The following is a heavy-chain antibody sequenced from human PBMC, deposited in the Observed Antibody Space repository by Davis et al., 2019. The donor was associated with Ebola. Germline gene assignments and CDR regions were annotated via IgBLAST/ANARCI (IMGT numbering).Heavy chain of an antibody. CDR3: ATLRRTITGMDDGFDI. Sequence: KVSCKDSGNSFTSHWIGWVRQMPGKGLEWRGIIYTGDSDTRYSPAFRGQVTISADKSIKTAFLQWSSLKASDTAMYYCATLRRTITGMDDGFDIWGQGTMVTVSS. V-gene: IGHV5-51*01. D-gene: IGHD1-20*01. CDR2: IYTGDSDT. CDR1: GNSFTSHW. J-gene: IGHJ3*02.